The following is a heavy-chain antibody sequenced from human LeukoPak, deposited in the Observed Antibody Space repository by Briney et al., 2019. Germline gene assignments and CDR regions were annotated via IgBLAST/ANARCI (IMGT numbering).Heavy chain of an antibody. CDR1: GFIFSSSW. CDR2: IKQDGSEK. Sequence: GGSLRLSCAASGFIFSSSWMSWVRQAPGKGLEWVANIKQDGSEKYYVDSVKGRFTISRDNAKNSLYLQMNSLRAEDTAVYYCARDFPWSGYYTPPALDYWGQGTLVTVSS. D-gene: IGHD3-3*01. CDR3: ARDFPWSGYYTPPALDY. V-gene: IGHV3-7*01. J-gene: IGHJ4*02.